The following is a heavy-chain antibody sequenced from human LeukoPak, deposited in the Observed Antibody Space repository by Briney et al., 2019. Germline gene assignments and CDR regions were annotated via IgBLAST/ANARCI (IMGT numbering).Heavy chain of an antibody. V-gene: IGHV3-30*18. CDR2: ISYDGSEI. D-gene: IGHD6-19*01. CDR3: VKEQNTGWYRVADY. J-gene: IGHJ4*02. CDR1: VCVFSDCG. Sequence: GGSLRLSCVASVCVFSDCGMQRVRQAPGKGLEWVAVISYDGSEIHYADSVKGRFVISRDISKSTLHLQVNSLRVEDTAVYHCVKEQNTGWYRVADYWGQGTLVAVSS.